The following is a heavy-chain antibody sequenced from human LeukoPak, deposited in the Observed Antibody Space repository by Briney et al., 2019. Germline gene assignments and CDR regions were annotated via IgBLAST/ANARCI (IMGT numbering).Heavy chain of an antibody. CDR1: GGSISSYY. CDR3: ARDAPVSTHFFDY. Sequence: SETLSLTCTVSGGSISSYYWSWIRQPPGKGLEWIGYIYYSGSTNYNPSLKSRVTISVDTSKNQFSLKLSSVTAADTAVYYCARDAPVSTHFFDYWGQGTLVTVSS. D-gene: IGHD3-3*02. J-gene: IGHJ4*02. V-gene: IGHV4-59*12. CDR2: IYYSGST.